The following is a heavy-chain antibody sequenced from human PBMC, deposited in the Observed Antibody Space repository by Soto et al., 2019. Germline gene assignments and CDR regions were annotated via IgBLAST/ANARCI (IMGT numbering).Heavy chain of an antibody. CDR3: ARDMGVFWSGYPEGGFDY. Sequence: EAQLVESGGGLVQPGGSLRLSCAASGFTFTNYWMSWVRQAPGTGLEWVANIKQDGSEKYYADSAKGRFIISRDNAKTSLYLQMNSLRAEDTAVYYCARDMGVFWSGYPEGGFDYWGQGTPVTVSS. D-gene: IGHD3-3*01. CDR2: IKQDGSEK. J-gene: IGHJ4*02. V-gene: IGHV3-7*01. CDR1: GFTFTNYW.